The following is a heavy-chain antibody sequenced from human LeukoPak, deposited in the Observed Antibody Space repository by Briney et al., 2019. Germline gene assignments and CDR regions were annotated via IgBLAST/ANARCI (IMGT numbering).Heavy chain of an antibody. CDR2: IIPILGTA. V-gene: IGHV1-69*13. CDR3: AKEGDTALVTGYFDL. Sequence: GASVKVSCKASGGTFGSYVISWVRQAPGQGLEWMGGIIPILGTAHYAQKFQGRLTITADESTSTVYMEMSSLRSEDTAMYYCAKEGDTALVTGYFDLWGRGTLVTVSS. CDR1: GGTFGSYV. D-gene: IGHD5-18*01. J-gene: IGHJ2*01.